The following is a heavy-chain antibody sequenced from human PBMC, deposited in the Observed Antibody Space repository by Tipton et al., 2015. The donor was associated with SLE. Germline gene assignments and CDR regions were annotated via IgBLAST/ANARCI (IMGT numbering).Heavy chain of an antibody. CDR1: GFTFSSYW. CDR2: INSDGSTT. J-gene: IGHJ6*02. Sequence: SLRLFCAASGFTFSSYWMHWVRQAPGKGLVWVSHINSDGSTTSYADSVKGRFTISRDNAKNTLYLQMNSLRAEDTAVYFCAREVVVPAAIRDSYIMAVWGQGTTVTVSS. D-gene: IGHD2-2*01. V-gene: IGHV3-74*01. CDR3: AREVVVPAAIRDSYIMAV.